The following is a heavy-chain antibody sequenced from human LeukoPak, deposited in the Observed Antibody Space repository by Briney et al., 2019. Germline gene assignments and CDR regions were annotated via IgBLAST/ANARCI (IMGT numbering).Heavy chain of an antibody. CDR3: TTDPEYSSSW. CDR2: IKSKTDGGTT. Sequence: GGSLRLSCAASGFTVSSNYMSWVRQAPGKGLEWVGRIKSKTDGGTTDYAAPVKGRFTISRDDSKNTLKLQMNSLKTEDTAVYYCTTDPEYSSSWWGQGTLVTVSS. V-gene: IGHV3-15*01. CDR1: GFTVSSNY. D-gene: IGHD6-13*01. J-gene: IGHJ4*02.